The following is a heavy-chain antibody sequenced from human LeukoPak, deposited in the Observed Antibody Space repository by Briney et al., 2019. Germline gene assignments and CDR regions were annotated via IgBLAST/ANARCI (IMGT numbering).Heavy chain of an antibody. CDR1: GGTFSSYA. D-gene: IGHD3-22*01. J-gene: IGHJ4*02. CDR3: ARDGAYYYASFGYYQY. Sequence: ASVKVSCKASGGTFSSYAVYWVRQAPGQGLEWMGRIIPIFGTTNYAQKFQGRVTITTDESTGTAYMELSSLRSEDTAVYYCARDGAYYYASFGYYQYWGQGTLVTVSS. CDR2: IIPIFGTT. V-gene: IGHV1-69*05.